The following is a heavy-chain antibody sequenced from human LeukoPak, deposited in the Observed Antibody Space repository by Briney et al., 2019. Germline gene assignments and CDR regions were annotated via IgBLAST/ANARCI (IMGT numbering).Heavy chain of an antibody. D-gene: IGHD1-14*01. CDR1: GVSLRSSP. CDR2: LSGGGYNT. Sequence: PGGTLRLSCAVSGVSLRSSPMNWVRQAPRKGPEWVSTLSGGGYNTYYAESVKGRFTISRDNSKNTLYLQMNSLRAADTAIYFCAKDLSGNHGGFDIWGQGTMVTVSP. V-gene: IGHV3-23*01. CDR3: AKDLSGNHGGFDI. J-gene: IGHJ3*02.